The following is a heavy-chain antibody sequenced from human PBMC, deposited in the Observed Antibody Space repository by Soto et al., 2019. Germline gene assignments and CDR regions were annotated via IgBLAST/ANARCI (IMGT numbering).Heavy chain of an antibody. CDR3: ARGGSYCSSTSCYGIQLWSYDAFDI. CDR2: ISAYNGNT. Sequence: GASVKVSCKASGYTFTSYDINWVRQATGQGLEWMGWISAYNGNTNYAQKLQGRVTMTTDTSTSTAYMELRSLRSDDTAVYYCARGGSYCSSTSCYGIQLWSYDAFDIWGQGTMVTVSS. J-gene: IGHJ3*02. V-gene: IGHV1-18*01. D-gene: IGHD2-2*01. CDR1: GYTFTSYD.